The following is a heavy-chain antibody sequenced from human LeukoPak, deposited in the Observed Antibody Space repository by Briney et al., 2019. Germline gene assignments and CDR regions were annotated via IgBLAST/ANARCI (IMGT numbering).Heavy chain of an antibody. CDR3: AKKADNWFDP. J-gene: IGHJ5*02. CDR1: GFTVSSNY. V-gene: IGHV3-30*18. Sequence: PGGSLRLSCAASGFTVSSNYMSWVRQAPGKGLEWVAGISYDGSNKYYADSVKGRFTISRDNSKNTLYLQMNSLRAEDTAVYYCAKKADNWFDPWGQGTLVTVSS. CDR2: ISYDGSNK.